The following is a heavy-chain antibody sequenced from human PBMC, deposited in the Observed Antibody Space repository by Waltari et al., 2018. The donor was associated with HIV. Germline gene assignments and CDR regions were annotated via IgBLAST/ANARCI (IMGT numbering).Heavy chain of an antibody. V-gene: IGHV3-30*01. Sequence: QVQLVESGGGVVTPGGSLRLSCTASGFTFSDYAMHWVSQVPGMGIDWGAVLSSGGTGKYYGDSVKVRFTVSRDNSKNTLYLQRTSLATDDTSMFYCARSASGNYYQDPADTWGQGTLVSVFS. J-gene: IGHJ5*02. CDR1: GFTFSDYA. CDR2: LSSGGTGK. CDR3: ARSASGNYYQDPADT. D-gene: IGHD3-10*01.